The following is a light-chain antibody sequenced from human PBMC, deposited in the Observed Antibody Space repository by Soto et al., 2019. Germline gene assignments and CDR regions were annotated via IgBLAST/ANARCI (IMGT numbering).Light chain of an antibody. Sequence: DIPMTQSPSSLSASVGDRVTITCRASQTVTTYLNWYQQKPGEAPKLLIYAASTLHTGVPSRFSGSGSGTDFTLTITGLQPEYFATYFCQQSYSTSFTFGPGTTVDIK. CDR1: QTVTTY. V-gene: IGKV1-39*01. J-gene: IGKJ3*01. CDR3: QQSYSTSFT. CDR2: AAS.